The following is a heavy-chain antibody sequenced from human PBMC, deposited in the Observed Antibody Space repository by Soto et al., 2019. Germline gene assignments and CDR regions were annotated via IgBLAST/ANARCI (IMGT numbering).Heavy chain of an antibody. V-gene: IGHV1-3*01. CDR2: LNAGNGNT. Sequence: QVQLVQSGAEVKKPGASVKVSCKAFGYTFTSYAIHWVRQAPGQRLEGMGWLNAGNGNTKYSQKFQGRVTITRETSASPAYLELTSLRSEDTAVYYCAGALAHCIPDYWGQGTLVTVSS. D-gene: IGHD2-21*01. CDR3: AGALAHCIPDY. J-gene: IGHJ4*02. CDR1: GYTFTSYA.